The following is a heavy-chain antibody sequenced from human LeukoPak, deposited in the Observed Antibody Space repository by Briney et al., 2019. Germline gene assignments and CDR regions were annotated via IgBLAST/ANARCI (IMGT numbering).Heavy chain of an antibody. D-gene: IGHD2-2*01. CDR2: IINSSIII. Sequence: GGALRLSCAAFVVTFSSYSMNGGREAPRKGLGCVSSIINSSIIIYYADSVKGRFTIARDNAKTSLYLHMNSLRAEDAAVYYCARDPDIVGVQAEDYYGMDVWGQGTTVTVSS. CDR3: ARDPDIVGVQAEDYYGMDV. CDR1: VVTFSSYS. J-gene: IGHJ6*02. V-gene: IGHV3-21*01.